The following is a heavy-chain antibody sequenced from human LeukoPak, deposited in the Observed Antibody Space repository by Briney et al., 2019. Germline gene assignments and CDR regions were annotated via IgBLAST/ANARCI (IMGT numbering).Heavy chain of an antibody. J-gene: IGHJ4*02. Sequence: ASVKVSCKAPGYTFTSYGISWVRQAPGQGLEWMGWISAYNGNTNYAQKLQGRVTMTTDTSTSTAYMELRSLRSDDTAVYYCAKSVVVVAATPVDYWGQGTLVTVSS. CDR1: GYTFTSYG. CDR2: ISAYNGNT. D-gene: IGHD2-15*01. V-gene: IGHV1-18*01. CDR3: AKSVVVVAATPVDY.